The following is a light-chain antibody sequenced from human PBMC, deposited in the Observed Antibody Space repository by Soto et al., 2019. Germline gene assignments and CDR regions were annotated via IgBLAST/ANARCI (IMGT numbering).Light chain of an antibody. CDR2: AAS. V-gene: IGKV1-9*01. CDR1: EDISTY. Sequence: DIQLTQSPSFLSASVGDRVTITCRASEDISTYLTWYHQKPGKILKLLISAASTLQSGVPARFSGSGSGKEFTLTISGLQPEDVATYYCQQFNGYPITFGQGTRLEI. CDR3: QQFNGYPIT. J-gene: IGKJ5*01.